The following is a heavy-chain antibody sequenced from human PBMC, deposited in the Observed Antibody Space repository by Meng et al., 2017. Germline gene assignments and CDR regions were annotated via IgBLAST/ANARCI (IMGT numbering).Heavy chain of an antibody. CDR1: GSNSSPAG. CDR2: IKSKTDAGTT. CDR3: TTHQKCYFDL. D-gene: IGHD5/OR15-5a*01. V-gene: IGHV3-15*05. Sequence: VGFRGGLLGPGRLLRLSCAAAGSNSSPAGILWVRQAPGKGQGWVGGIKSKTDAGTTDYATTVTGRFTISRDDSKNTLYLQMNSLKTENTVVYYCTTHQKCYFDLWGRGTLVTVSS. J-gene: IGHJ2*01.